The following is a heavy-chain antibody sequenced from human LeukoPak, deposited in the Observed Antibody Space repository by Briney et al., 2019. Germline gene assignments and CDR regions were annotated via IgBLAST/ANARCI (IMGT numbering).Heavy chain of an antibody. V-gene: IGHV3-30-3*01. J-gene: IGHJ4*02. CDR2: ISYDGSNK. Sequence: PGGPLRLSCAASGFTFSSYAMHWVRQARGKGLEWVAVISYDGSNKYYADSVKGRFTISRDNSKNTLYLQMNSLRAENTAVYYCARVRDIVVVVAAPDYYFDYWGQGTLVTVSS. CDR1: GFTFSSYA. D-gene: IGHD2-15*01. CDR3: ARVRDIVVVVAAPDYYFDY.